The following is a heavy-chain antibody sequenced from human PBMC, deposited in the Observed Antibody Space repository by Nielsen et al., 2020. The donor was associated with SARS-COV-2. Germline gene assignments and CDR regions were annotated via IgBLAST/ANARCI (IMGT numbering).Heavy chain of an antibody. CDR2: IYYSGST. CDR3: ARDYGSGSYLRSYYGMDV. CDR1: GGSISSGSYY. D-gene: IGHD3-10*01. J-gene: IGHJ6*02. V-gene: IGHV4-31*03. Sequence: SETLSLTCTVSGGSISSGSYYWSWIRQHPGKGLEWIGYIYYSGSTYYNPSLKSRVTISVDTSKNQFSLKLSSVTAADTAVYYCARDYGSGSYLRSYYGMDVWGQGTTVTVSS.